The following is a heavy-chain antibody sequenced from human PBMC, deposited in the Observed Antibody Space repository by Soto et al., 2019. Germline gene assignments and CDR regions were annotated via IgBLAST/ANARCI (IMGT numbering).Heavy chain of an antibody. CDR3: FYCYCDRRDLPSFPTRRSSDL. CDR2: ISHTGGA. Sequence: SETLSLTCAVYGGSFTEYYWNWVRQYPGKGLEWIGDISHTGGAKYNPSLKSRVAMSMDKSKNQLFLNMNSVTAAGTAVYYFFYCYCDRRDLPSFPTRRSSDL. D-gene: IGHD3-22*01. CDR1: GGSFTEYY. J-gene: IGHJ2*01. V-gene: IGHV4-34*01.